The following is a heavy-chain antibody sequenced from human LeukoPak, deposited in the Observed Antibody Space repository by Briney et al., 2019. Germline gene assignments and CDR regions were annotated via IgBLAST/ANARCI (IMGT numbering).Heavy chain of an antibody. J-gene: IGHJ3*02. CDR2: IIPIFGSS. D-gene: IGHD4-17*01. V-gene: IGHV1-69*13. CDR3: ASVTTVTTKGHGAFDI. CDR1: GGTFSSYA. Sequence: SVKVSCKTSGGTFSSYAISWVRQAPGQGLEWLGGIIPIFGSSNYAQNFQDRVTITADESTSTAYMELSSLRSEDTAVYYCASVTTVTTKGHGAFDIWGQGTMVTVSS.